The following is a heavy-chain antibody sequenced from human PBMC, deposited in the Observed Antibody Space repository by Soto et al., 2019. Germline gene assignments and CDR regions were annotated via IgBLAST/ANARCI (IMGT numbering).Heavy chain of an antibody. Sequence: QVQLRESGPGLVKPSQTLSLTCTVSDGSISSGAYYWSWIRQPPGNGLEWIGYIYFSGDTYYNPSLKGRLSISRDTSKNQFFLRLSSVTAADTAVYYCARRFVGGTYPNGFDPWGQGTLVTVSS. CDR3: ARRFVGGTYPNGFDP. CDR2: IYFSGDT. CDR1: DGSISSGAYY. V-gene: IGHV4-30-4*01. J-gene: IGHJ5*02. D-gene: IGHD6-19*01.